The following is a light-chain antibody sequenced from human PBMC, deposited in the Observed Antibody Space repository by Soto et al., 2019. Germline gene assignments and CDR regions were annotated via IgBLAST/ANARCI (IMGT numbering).Light chain of an antibody. CDR1: SGHSGYI. CDR3: ETWDTNTWV. CDR2: VEGSGTY. V-gene: IGLV4-60*02. J-gene: IGLJ3*02. Sequence: VLTQSSSASASLGSSVKLTCTLSSGHSGYIIAWHQQQPGKAPRYLMKVEGSGTYNKGSGVPDRFSGSSSGADRYLTISNLQFEDEADYYCETWDTNTWVFGGGTQLTVL.